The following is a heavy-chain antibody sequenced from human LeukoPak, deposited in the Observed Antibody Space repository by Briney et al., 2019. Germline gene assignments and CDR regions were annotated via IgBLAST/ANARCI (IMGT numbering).Heavy chain of an antibody. CDR1: GFTFSSYA. D-gene: IGHD5-12*01. Sequence: GGSLRLSCAASGFTFSSYAMSWVRQAPGKGLEWVSAISGSGGSTYYADSMKGRFTISRDNSKNTLYLQMNSLRAEDTAVYYCAKSGYGSTSRIDYWGQGTLVTVSS. J-gene: IGHJ4*02. CDR3: AKSGYGSTSRIDY. CDR2: ISGSGGST. V-gene: IGHV3-23*01.